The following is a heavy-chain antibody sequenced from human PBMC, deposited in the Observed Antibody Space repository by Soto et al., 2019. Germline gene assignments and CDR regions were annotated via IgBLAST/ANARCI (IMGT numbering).Heavy chain of an antibody. CDR2: IVVGSGNT. J-gene: IGHJ3*02. D-gene: IGHD2-8*01. V-gene: IGHV1-58*02. CDR1: GFTFTSSA. CDR3: AAERTGAILYYAFDI. Sequence: ASVKVSCKASGFTFTSSAMQWVRQARGQRLEWIGWIVVGSGNTNYAQKFQERVTITRDMSTSTAYMELSSLRSEDTAVYYCAAERTGAILYYAFDIWGQGTMVTVSS.